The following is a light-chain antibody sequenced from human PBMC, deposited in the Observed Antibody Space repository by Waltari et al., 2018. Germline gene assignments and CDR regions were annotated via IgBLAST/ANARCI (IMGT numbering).Light chain of an antibody. J-gene: IGLJ3*02. V-gene: IGLV1-44*01. CDR1: SSNIGRNS. Sequence: QSLLTQPPSISGAPGQRVTISCSGGSSNIGRNSVNWYEQVPGTAPKLLIFRSDQRPSWVSDRFSGSKSGTSASLTITGLLSADEADYICAAWDDSLNAWIFGGGTRLTVL. CDR3: AAWDDSLNAWI. CDR2: RSD.